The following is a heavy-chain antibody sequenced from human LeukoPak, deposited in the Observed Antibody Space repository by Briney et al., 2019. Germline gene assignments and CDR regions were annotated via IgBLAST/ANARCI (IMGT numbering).Heavy chain of an antibody. CDR3: ARGSSSYYNWFDP. D-gene: IGHD6-13*01. CDR2: IYYTGST. J-gene: IGHJ5*02. V-gene: IGHV4-31*03. CDR1: GDSISSGGFY. Sequence: PSETLSLTCIVSGDSISSGGFYWGWIRQHPGKGLEWIGHIYYTGSTYYNPSLESRLTMSVDTSKNQFSLRLRSVTAADTAVYYYARGSSSYYNWFDPWGQGTLVAVSS.